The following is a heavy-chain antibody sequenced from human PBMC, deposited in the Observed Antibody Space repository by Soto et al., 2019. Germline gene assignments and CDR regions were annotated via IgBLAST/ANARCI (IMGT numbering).Heavy chain of an antibody. CDR2: ISAYNGNT. V-gene: IGHV1-18*01. Sequence: ASVKVSCKVSGYTFTSYGISWVRQAPGQGLEWMGWISAYNGNTNYAQKLQGRVTMTTDTSTSTAYMELRSLRSDDTAVYYCASPSSGWFEFDYWGQGTLVTVSS. CDR3: ASPSSGWFEFDY. D-gene: IGHD6-19*01. J-gene: IGHJ4*02. CDR1: GYTFTSYG.